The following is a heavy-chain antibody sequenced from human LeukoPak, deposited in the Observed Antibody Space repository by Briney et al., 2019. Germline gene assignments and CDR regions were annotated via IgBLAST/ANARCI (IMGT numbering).Heavy chain of an antibody. CDR2: ISSSSSYI. D-gene: IGHD3-22*01. CDR1: GFTLSSYS. J-gene: IGHJ3*02. Sequence: EGSLRLSCAASGFTLSSYSMNWVRQAPGKGLEWVSSISSSSSYIYYADSVKGRFTISRDNAKNSLYLQMNSLRAEDTAVYYCARSRLDYYDSSGYPYAFDIWGQGTMVTVSS. CDR3: ARSRLDYYDSSGYPYAFDI. V-gene: IGHV3-21*01.